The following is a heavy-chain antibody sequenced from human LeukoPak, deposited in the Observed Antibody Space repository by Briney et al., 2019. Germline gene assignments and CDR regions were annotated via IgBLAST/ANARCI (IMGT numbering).Heavy chain of an antibody. CDR3: ARTYGALLHGQPWELLGDGMDV. Sequence: PGGSLRLSCEGSGFTFSDYHMSWIRQTPGKGLQLVAHISRSGSDIYLADPLKGRFTVSRDNAKNSLHLQMNGLRGDDTAVYYCARTYGALLHGQPWELLGDGMDVWGQGTTVTVSS. CDR1: GFTFSDYH. CDR2: ISRSGSDI. D-gene: IGHD3-16*01. J-gene: IGHJ6*02. V-gene: IGHV3-11*01.